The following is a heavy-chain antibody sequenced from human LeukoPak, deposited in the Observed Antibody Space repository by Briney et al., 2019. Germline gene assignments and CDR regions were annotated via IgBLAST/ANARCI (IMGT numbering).Heavy chain of an antibody. V-gene: IGHV4-39*01. Sequence: PSETLSLTCTVSGGSLSSSSYYWGWIRQPPGKGLEWIGSIYYSGSTYYNPSLKSRVTISVDTSKNQFSLKLSSVTAADTAVYYCARHGRYDFWSGYYTYFDYWGQGTVVTVSS. D-gene: IGHD3-3*01. CDR1: GGSLSSSSYY. CDR2: IYYSGST. CDR3: ARHGRYDFWSGYYTYFDY. J-gene: IGHJ4*02.